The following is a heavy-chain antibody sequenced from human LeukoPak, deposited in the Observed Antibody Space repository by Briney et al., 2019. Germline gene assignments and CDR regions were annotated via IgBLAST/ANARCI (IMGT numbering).Heavy chain of an antibody. CDR1: GYTFTGYY. V-gene: IGHV1-46*01. CDR3: ARVGVRHDAFDI. D-gene: IGHD3-16*01. Sequence: ASVKVSCKASGYTFTGYYMHWVRQAPGQGLEWMGIINPSGGSTSYAQKFQGRVTMTRDTSTSTVYMELSSLRSEDTAVYYCARVGVRHDAFDIWGQGTMVTVSS. J-gene: IGHJ3*02. CDR2: INPSGGST.